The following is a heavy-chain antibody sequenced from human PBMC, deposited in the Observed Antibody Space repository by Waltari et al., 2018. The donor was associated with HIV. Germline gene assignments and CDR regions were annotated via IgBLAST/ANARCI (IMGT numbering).Heavy chain of an antibody. D-gene: IGHD5-12*01. CDR1: GGTFSSYA. J-gene: IGHJ6*02. V-gene: IGHV1-69*01. CDR2: IIPIFGTA. Sequence: QVQLVQSGAEVKKPGSSVKVSCKASGGTFSSYAISWVRQAPGQGLEWMGGIIPIFGTANDAQKFQGRVTITADESTSTAYMELSSLRSEDTAVYYCARENSGYAAGYYYGMDVWGQGTTVTVSS. CDR3: ARENSGYAAGYYYGMDV.